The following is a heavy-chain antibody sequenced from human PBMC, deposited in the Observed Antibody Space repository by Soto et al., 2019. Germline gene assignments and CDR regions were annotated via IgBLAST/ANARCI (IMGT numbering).Heavy chain of an antibody. CDR3: ARSRSGAVPDSFGF. CDR2: ISKDGSVQ. V-gene: IGHV3-30-3*01. D-gene: IGHD3-3*01. Sequence: QVQLVESGGRVVQPGRALRLSCAASGFMFNRYAIHWVRQTPGKGLEWVAVISKDGSVQYYADSVRGRFIISRDKSKDTVYLETNSLRAEDTAVFYCARSRSGAVPDSFGFWGQGTLVTVSS. CDR1: GFMFNRYA. J-gene: IGHJ1*01.